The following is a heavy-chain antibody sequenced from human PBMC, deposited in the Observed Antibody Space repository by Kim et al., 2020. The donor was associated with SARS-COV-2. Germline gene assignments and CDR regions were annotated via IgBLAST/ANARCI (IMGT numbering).Heavy chain of an antibody. D-gene: IGHD3-22*01. CDR2: ISAYNGNT. Sequence: ASVKVSCKASGYTFTSYGISWVRQAPGQGLEWMGWISAYNGNTNYAQKLQGRVTMTTDTSTSTAYMELRSLRSDDTAVYYCARGFYRLNDSSGYYYYYYYGMDVWGQGTTVTVSS. CDR3: ARGFYRLNDSSGYYYYYYYGMDV. J-gene: IGHJ6*02. V-gene: IGHV1-18*01. CDR1: GYTFTSYG.